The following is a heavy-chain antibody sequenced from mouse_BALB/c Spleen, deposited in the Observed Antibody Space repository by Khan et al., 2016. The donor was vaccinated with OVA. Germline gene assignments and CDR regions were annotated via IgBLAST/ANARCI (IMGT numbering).Heavy chain of an antibody. CDR2: IDPENGDI. J-gene: IGHJ3*01. Sequence: VQLKESGAELVRPGALVKLSCKASGFNIKDYYMNWVKQRPEQGLEWIGWIDPENGDIIFDPKFQGKAIITADTTSNTAYLQLSSLTSEDTAVYYCARRGYGNYWFAYWGQGTLVTVSA. CDR1: GFNIKDYY. D-gene: IGHD2-1*01. V-gene: IGHV14-1*02. CDR3: ARRGYGNYWFAY.